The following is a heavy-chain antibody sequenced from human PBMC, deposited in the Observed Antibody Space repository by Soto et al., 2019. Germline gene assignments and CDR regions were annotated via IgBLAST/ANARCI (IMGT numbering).Heavy chain of an antibody. CDR1: GFTFSSYA. CDR3: AKQFSGSSSEGTFDY. Sequence: SLRLSCAASGFTFSSYAMSWVRQAPGKGLEWVSAISGSGGSTYYADSVKGRFTISRDNSKNTLYLQMNSLRAEDTAVYYCAKQFSGSSSEGTFDYWGQGTLVTVSS. J-gene: IGHJ4*02. V-gene: IGHV3-23*01. CDR2: ISGSGGST. D-gene: IGHD6-6*01.